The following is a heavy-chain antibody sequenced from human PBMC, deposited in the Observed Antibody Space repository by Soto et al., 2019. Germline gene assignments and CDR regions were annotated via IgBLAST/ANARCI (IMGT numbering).Heavy chain of an antibody. J-gene: IGHJ3*02. CDR1: EFTFSSYS. CDR3: ARGVDIVLMVYASPDAFDI. Sequence: GGSLRLSCGASEFTFSSYSMNWVRQAPGQGLEWVSYISSSSSTIYYADSVKGRFTISRDNAKNSLYLQMDSLRAEDTAVYYCARGVDIVLMVYASPDAFDIWGQGTMVTVSS. CDR2: ISSSSSTI. V-gene: IGHV3-48*01. D-gene: IGHD2-8*01.